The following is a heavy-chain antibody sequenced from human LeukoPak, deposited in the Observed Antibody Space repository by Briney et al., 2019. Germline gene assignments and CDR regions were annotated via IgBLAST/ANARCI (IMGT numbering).Heavy chain of an antibody. V-gene: IGHV3-21*01. CDR1: GFTFSSYS. CDR2: ISSSSSYI. CDR3: ARESIAAETWDY. J-gene: IGHJ4*02. Sequence: GGSLRLSCAASGFTFSSYSMNWVRQAPGKGLEWVSSISSSSSYIYYADSVKGRFTISRDNAKNSLYLQMNSLRAEDTAVYYCARESIAAETWDYWGQGTLVTVSS. D-gene: IGHD6-13*01.